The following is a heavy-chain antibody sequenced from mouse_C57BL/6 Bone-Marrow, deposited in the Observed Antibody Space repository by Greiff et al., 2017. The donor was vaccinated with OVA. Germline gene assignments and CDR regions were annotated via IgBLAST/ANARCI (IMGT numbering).Heavy chain of an antibody. J-gene: IGHJ4*01. Sequence: DVQLLESGAELVRPGASVKLSCTASGFNIKDDYMHWVKQRPEQGLEWIGWIDPENGDTEYASKFQGKATITADTSSNTAYLQLSSLTSEDTAVYDCTTEYDEGYYYAMDYWGQGTSVTVSS. CDR2: IDPENGDT. CDR3: TTEYDEGYYYAMDY. CDR1: GFNIKDDY. D-gene: IGHD2-12*01. V-gene: IGHV14-4*01.